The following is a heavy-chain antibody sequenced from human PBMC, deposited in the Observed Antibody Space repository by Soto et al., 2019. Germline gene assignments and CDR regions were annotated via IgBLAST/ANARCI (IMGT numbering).Heavy chain of an antibody. J-gene: IGHJ5*02. CDR2: IYYIGTT. CDR3: ARDLASADVPARFDP. Sequence: SETLSLTCTVSGAYISSYYCSWIRQPPGKGLEWIGYIYYIGTTKYNPSLKSRVTISVDTSKNQFSLKLSSVTAADTAVYYCARDLASADVPARFDPWGQGALVTVSS. V-gene: IGHV4-59*01. CDR1: GAYISSYY.